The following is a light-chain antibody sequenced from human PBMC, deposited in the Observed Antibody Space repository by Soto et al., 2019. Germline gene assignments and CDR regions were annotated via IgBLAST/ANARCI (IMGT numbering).Light chain of an antibody. CDR2: GAS. CDR1: QSVSSSY. Sequence: DIVLTQSPGTLSLSTGERATLSCRASQSVSSSYLAWYQQKPGQAPRLLIYGASSRATGIPDRFSGSGSGTDFTLTISRLEPEDFAVYYCQQYGSSRWTFGQGTKVDIK. CDR3: QQYGSSRWT. J-gene: IGKJ1*01. V-gene: IGKV3-20*01.